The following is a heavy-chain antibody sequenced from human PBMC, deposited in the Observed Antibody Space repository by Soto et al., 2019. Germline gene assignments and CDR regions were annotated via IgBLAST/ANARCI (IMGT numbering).Heavy chain of an antibody. Sequence: HPGGSLRLSCTASGFTFGDYAMSWFRQAPGKGLEWVGFIRSKAYGGTTEYAASVKGRFTISRDDSKSIAYLQMNSLKTEDTAVYYCTRVRDYDFWSGSGRYYMDVWGKGTTVTVSS. D-gene: IGHD3-3*01. CDR1: GFTFGDYA. CDR2: IRSKAYGGTT. CDR3: TRVRDYDFWSGSGRYYMDV. V-gene: IGHV3-49*03. J-gene: IGHJ6*03.